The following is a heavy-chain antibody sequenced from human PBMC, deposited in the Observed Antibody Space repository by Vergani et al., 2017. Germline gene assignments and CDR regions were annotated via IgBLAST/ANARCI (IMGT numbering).Heavy chain of an antibody. CDR3: ARQVSYNDILAGYYYDYMDV. Sequence: QVQLQESGPGLVKPSQTLSLTCTFSGGSISSGGYYWSWIRPHPGKGLGWIGYIYYSGNTYYNPSLKSRVTISVAKTRNQFSLKRSSVTAADTAVYYCARQVSYNDILAGYYYDYMDVWGKGTTVTVSS. V-gene: IGHV4-31*03. D-gene: IGHD3-9*01. J-gene: IGHJ6*03. CDR2: IYYSGNT. CDR1: GGSISSGGYY.